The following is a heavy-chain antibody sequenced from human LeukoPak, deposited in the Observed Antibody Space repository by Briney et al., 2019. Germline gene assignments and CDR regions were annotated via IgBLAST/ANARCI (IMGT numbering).Heavy chain of an antibody. CDR3: ARMPSDLNYDFWSGYYTGYYFDY. V-gene: IGHV4-30-2*01. CDR2: IYHSGST. D-gene: IGHD3-3*01. Sequence: SETLPLTCAVSGGSISSGGYSWSWIRQPPGKGLEWIGYIYHSGSTYYNPSLKSRVTISVDRSKNQFSLKLSSVTAADTAVYYCARMPSDLNYDFWSGYYTGYYFDYWGQGTLVTVSS. J-gene: IGHJ4*02. CDR1: GGSISSGGYS.